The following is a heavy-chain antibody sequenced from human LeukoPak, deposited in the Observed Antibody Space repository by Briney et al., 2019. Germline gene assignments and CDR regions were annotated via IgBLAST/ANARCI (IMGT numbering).Heavy chain of an antibody. Sequence: SETLSLTCTVSGGSISSSSYYWGWIRQPPGKGLEWIGSIYYSGSTYYNPSLKSRVTISVDTSKNQFSLKLSSVTAADTAVYYCARQTAYYYGSGSYYNRPYFGYWGQGTLVTVSS. D-gene: IGHD3-10*01. J-gene: IGHJ4*02. CDR2: IYYSGST. CDR3: ARQTAYYYGSGSYYNRPYFGY. V-gene: IGHV4-39*01. CDR1: GGSISSSSYY.